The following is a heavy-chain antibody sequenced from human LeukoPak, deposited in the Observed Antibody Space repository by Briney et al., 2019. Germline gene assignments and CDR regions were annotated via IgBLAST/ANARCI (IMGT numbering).Heavy chain of an antibody. CDR2: IYYSGST. CDR3: ARHYGSSWNYFDY. V-gene: IGHV4-59*08. D-gene: IGHD6-13*01. Sequence: SETLSLTCAVYGGSFSSYYWSWIRQPPGKGLEWIGYIYYSGSTNYNPSLKSRVTISVDTSKNQFSLKLSSVTAAGTAVYYCARHYGSSWNYFDYWGQGTLVTVSS. J-gene: IGHJ4*02. CDR1: GGSFSSYY.